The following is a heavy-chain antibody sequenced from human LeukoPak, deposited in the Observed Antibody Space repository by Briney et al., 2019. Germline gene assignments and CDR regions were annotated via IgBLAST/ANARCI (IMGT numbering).Heavy chain of an antibody. CDR1: GGSISSGSYY. J-gene: IGHJ4*02. CDR3: AREHRHNWGFQLGY. D-gene: IGHD7-27*01. CDR2: IYTSGST. V-gene: IGHV4-61*02. Sequence: PSETLSLTCTVSGGSISSGSYYWSWIRQPAGKGLEGVGRIYTSGSTNYNPSLKSRVTMSVDTSKNQFSLKLSSVTGADTAVYYCAREHRHNWGFQLGYWGQGTLVTVSS.